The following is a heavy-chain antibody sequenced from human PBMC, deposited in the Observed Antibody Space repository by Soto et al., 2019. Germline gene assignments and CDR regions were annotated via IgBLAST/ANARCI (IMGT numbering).Heavy chain of an antibody. Sequence: GESLKISCKGSGYSFTSYWISWVRQMPGKGLEWMGRIDPSDSYTNYSPSFQGHVTISADKSISTAYLQWSSLKASDTAMYYCARPTGPTYYYYGMDVWGQGTTVTVS. CDR1: GYSFTSYW. V-gene: IGHV5-10-1*01. D-gene: IGHD1-1*01. J-gene: IGHJ6*02. CDR2: IDPSDSYT. CDR3: ARPTGPTYYYYGMDV.